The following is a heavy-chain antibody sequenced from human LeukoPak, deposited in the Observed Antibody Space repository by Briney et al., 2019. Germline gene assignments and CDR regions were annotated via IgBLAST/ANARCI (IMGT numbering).Heavy chain of an antibody. V-gene: IGHV1-18*01. CDR2: ISAYNGNT. D-gene: IGHD1-26*01. Sequence: ASVKVSCKASGYTFTSYGISWVRQAPGQGLEWMGWISAYNGNTNYAQKLQGRVTMTTDTSTSTAYMELRSLRSDDTAVYYCARGPSGYYYYYGMDVWGQGTTVTVSS. CDR3: ARGPSGYYYYYGMDV. CDR1: GYTFTSYG. J-gene: IGHJ6*02.